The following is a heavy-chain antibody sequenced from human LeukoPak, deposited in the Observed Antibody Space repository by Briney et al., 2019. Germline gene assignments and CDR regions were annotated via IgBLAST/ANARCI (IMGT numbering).Heavy chain of an antibody. D-gene: IGHD1-7*01. CDR3: ARGGLTGTTIPYFDY. CDR2: INGDGSST. V-gene: IGHV3-74*01. Sequence: GGSLRLSCTASEFTFSSYWMHWVRQPPGKGLVWVSRINGDGSSTSYADAVKGQFTISRDNAKNTLYLRMNSLRAEDTAVYYCARGGLTGTTIPYFDYWGQETLVTVSS. J-gene: IGHJ4*02. CDR1: EFTFSSYW.